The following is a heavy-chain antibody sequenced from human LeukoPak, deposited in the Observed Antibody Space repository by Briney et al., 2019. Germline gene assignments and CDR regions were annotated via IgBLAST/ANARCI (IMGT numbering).Heavy chain of an antibody. V-gene: IGHV5-51*01. CDR3: ARLVVRRVNRGHSFDY. Sequence: GESLKISCKASGYSFTSYWIGWVRQMPGKGLEWMGIIYPGDSDTRYSPSFQGQVTISADKSISTAYLQWSSLKASDTAMYYCARLVVRRVNRGHSFDYWGQGTLVTVSS. CDR1: GYSFTSYW. J-gene: IGHJ4*02. CDR2: IYPGDSDT. D-gene: IGHD3-10*01.